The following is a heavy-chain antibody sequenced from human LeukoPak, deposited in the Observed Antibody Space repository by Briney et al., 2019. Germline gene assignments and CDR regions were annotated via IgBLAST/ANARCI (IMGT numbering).Heavy chain of an antibody. Sequence: SGTLSLTCTVSGGSISSYYWSWIRQPPGKGLEWIGYIYYSGSTNYNPSLKSRVTISVDTSKNQFSLKLSSVTAADTAVYYCASYGAVAGMDWFDPWGQGTLVTVSS. V-gene: IGHV4-59*01. CDR3: ASYGAVAGMDWFDP. D-gene: IGHD6-19*01. J-gene: IGHJ5*02. CDR1: GGSISSYY. CDR2: IYYSGST.